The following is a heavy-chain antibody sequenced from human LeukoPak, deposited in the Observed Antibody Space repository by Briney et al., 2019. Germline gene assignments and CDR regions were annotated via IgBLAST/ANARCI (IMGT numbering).Heavy chain of an antibody. V-gene: IGHV3-33*01. Sequence: GGSLRLSCAASGFTFSSYGMHWVRQAPGKGLEWVAVIWYDGSNKYYADSVKGRFTISRDNSRNTLYLQMNSLRAEDTAVYYCARSVYGGYVANSYYYYGMDVWGQGTTVTVS. D-gene: IGHD5-12*01. J-gene: IGHJ6*02. CDR3: ARSVYGGYVANSYYYYGMDV. CDR2: IWYDGSNK. CDR1: GFTFSSYG.